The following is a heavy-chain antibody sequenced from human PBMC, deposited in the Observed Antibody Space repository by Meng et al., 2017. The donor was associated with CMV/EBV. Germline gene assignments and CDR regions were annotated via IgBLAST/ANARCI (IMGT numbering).Heavy chain of an antibody. V-gene: IGHV3-21*01. CDR1: GFTFSSYS. D-gene: IGHD2-2*01. Sequence: GESLTLSCAVSGFTFSSYSMNWVRQAPGKGLEWVSSISSSSSYIYYADSVKGRFTISRDNAKNSLYLQMNSMRAEDTAVYYCVGGIVVVPAAIHYYYYGMDVWGQGTTVTVSS. CDR2: ISSSSSYI. J-gene: IGHJ6*02. CDR3: VGGIVVVPAAIHYYYYGMDV.